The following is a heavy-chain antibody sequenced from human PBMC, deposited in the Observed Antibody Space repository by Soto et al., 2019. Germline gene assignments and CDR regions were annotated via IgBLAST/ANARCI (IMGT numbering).Heavy chain of an antibody. V-gene: IGHV1-69*04. CDR1: GGSFSSYT. CDR3: ARDRTPYYYDSSGWYFDL. J-gene: IGHJ2*01. Sequence: SVKVSCKASGGSFSSYTISWVRQAPGQGLEWMGRIIPILGIANYAQKFQGRVTITADKSTSTAYMELSSLRSEDTAVYYCARDRTPYYYDSSGWYFDLWGRGTLVTVSS. CDR2: IIPILGIA. D-gene: IGHD3-22*01.